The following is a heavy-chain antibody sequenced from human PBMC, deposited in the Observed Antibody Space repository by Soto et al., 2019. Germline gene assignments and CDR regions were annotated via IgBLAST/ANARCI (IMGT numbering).Heavy chain of an antibody. J-gene: IGHJ2*01. Sequence: NPSETLSLTCTVSGGSINTYYWSWIRQSAGKALEWIGRIYSSGSTNYNPSLKSRVTMSVDTSKNQFFLKLSSVTAADTAVYYCARIGYYYDSSGPLLRYFDLWGRGTLVTVSS. CDR3: ARIGYYYDSSGPLLRYFDL. CDR1: GGSINTYY. D-gene: IGHD3-22*01. CDR2: IYSSGST. V-gene: IGHV4-4*07.